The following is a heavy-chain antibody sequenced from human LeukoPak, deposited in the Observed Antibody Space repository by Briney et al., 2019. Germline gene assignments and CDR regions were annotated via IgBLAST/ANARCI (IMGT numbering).Heavy chain of an antibody. D-gene: IGHD5-12*01. J-gene: IGHJ4*02. CDR3: ARGLWIYSGYPSYYCDY. CDR1: GYTFTGYY. V-gene: IGHV1-46*01. Sequence: ASVKVSCKASGYTFTGYYMHWVRQAPGQGLEWMGIINPATVSTNYAQKFQGRVTMTRDMSTSTVYMELSSLRSEDTAVYYCARGLWIYSGYPSYYCDYWGQGTLVTVSS. CDR2: INPATVST.